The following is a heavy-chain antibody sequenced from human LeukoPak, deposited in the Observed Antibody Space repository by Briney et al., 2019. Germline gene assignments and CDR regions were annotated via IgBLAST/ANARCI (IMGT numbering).Heavy chain of an antibody. V-gene: IGHV3-30*18. CDR2: ISYDGSNK. CDR3: AKDRFYYYYGMGV. Sequence: GGSLRLSCAASGFTFSSNGMHWVRQAPGKGLEWVAVISYDGSNKNYADSVKGRFTIYRDKSKNTLYLQMNSLRVEDTAVYYCAKDRFYYYYGMGVWGQGTTVTVSS. J-gene: IGHJ6*02. D-gene: IGHD3-3*01. CDR1: GFTFSSNG.